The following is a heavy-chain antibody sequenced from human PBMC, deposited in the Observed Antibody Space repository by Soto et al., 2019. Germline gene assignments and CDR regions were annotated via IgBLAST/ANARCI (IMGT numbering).Heavy chain of an antibody. CDR3: ATQNYDSSGHFDY. CDR2: IIPIFGTA. J-gene: IGHJ4*02. D-gene: IGHD3-22*01. Sequence: SVQVSCKASGGTFSSYAISWVRQAPGQGLEWMGGIIPIFGTANYTQRFQGRVTITADESTSTAYMELSSLRSEDTAVYCCATQNYDSSGHFDYWGQGTLVTVSS. V-gene: IGHV1-69*13. CDR1: GGTFSSYA.